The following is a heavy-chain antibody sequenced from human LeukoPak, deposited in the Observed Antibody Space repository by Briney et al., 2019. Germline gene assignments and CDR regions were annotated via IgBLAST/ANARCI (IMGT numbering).Heavy chain of an antibody. CDR3: ARLYSVFVWFDP. Sequence: PSETLSLTCSVSAASPIRSIYYWGWIRQTPGKGLEWIGTVSYSGSIYYNPSLKSRVTISVDSSKNHFSLKLSSVTAADTAVYYCARLYSVFVWFDPWGQGTLVTVSS. D-gene: IGHD2-21*01. CDR2: VSYSGSI. J-gene: IGHJ5*02. CDR1: AASPIRSIYY. V-gene: IGHV4-39*02.